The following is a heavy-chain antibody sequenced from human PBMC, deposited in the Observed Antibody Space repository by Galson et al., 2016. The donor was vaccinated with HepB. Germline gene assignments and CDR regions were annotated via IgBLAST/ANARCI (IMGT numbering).Heavy chain of an antibody. CDR1: GFTFSTYR. CDR2: ISSSSAYI. D-gene: IGHD6-13*01. CDR3: AREGGGYTSFWPEYYYGMDV. V-gene: IGHV3-21*01. Sequence: SLRLSCAASGFTFSTYRMNWVRQAPGKGLEWVSSISSSSAYIYYAESVKGRFTISRDNAKNSLYLQRTRLRPEDTAVYYCAREGGGYTSFWPEYYYGMDVWGQGTPVTVSS. J-gene: IGHJ6*02.